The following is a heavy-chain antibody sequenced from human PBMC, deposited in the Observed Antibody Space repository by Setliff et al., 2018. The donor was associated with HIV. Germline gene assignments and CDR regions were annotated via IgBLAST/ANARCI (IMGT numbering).Heavy chain of an antibody. V-gene: IGHV4-59*01. J-gene: IGHJ3*02. CDR1: GGSISSYY. D-gene: IGHD2-15*01. CDR2: IYYSGST. CDR3: ARNPCSGGSCPDAFDI. Sequence: SETLSLTCTVSGGSISSYYWSWIRQPPGEGLEWIGYIYYSGSTNYNPSLKSRVTISVDTSKNQFSLKLSSVIAADTAVYYCARNPCSGGSCPDAFDIWGQGTMVTVSS.